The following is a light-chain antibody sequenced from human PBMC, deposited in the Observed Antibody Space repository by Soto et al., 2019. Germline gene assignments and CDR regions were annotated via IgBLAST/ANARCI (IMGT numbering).Light chain of an antibody. CDR2: AAS. CDR3: QQRYSNPIT. Sequence: VHITHSPSSLSASVLYIFTITCRASQSISSYLNWYQQKPGKAPKLLIYAASSLQSGVPARFSGSGSGTDLPLTIRSMQPEDFVTYYCQQRYSNPITFGQGTRLE. CDR1: QSISSY. V-gene: IGKV1-39*01. J-gene: IGKJ5*01.